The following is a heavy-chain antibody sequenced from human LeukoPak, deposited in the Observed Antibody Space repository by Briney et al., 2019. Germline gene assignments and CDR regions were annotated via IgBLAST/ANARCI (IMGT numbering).Heavy chain of an antibody. V-gene: IGHV4-4*02. J-gene: IGHJ4*02. CDR1: GGSISSSNW. D-gene: IGHD3-10*01. CDR3: ARGNYGSGSYYVVDFDY. CDR2: IYHSGST. Sequence: SETLSLTCAVSGGSISSSNWWSWVRQPPGKGLEWIGEIYHSGSTNYNPSLKSRVTISVDKSKNQFSLKLSSVTAADTAVYYCARGNYGSGSYYVVDFDYWGQGTLVTVSS.